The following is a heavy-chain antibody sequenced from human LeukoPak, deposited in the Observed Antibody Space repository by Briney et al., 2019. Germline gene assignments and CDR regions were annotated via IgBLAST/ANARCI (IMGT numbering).Heavy chain of an antibody. V-gene: IGHV3-23*01. Sequence: GGSLRLSCEGSGFTFSNYDMRWVRQAPGKGLEWVSGISGSGITTQYADSVKGRFTISRDNPKNTLYLQMNNLRAEDTAVYYCARGGTASFDPWGQGTLVTVSS. J-gene: IGHJ5*02. CDR1: GFTFSNYD. CDR2: ISGSGITT. D-gene: IGHD1-1*01. CDR3: ARGGTASFDP.